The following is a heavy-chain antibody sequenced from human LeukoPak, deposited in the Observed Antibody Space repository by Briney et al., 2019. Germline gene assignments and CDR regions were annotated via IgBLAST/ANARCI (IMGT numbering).Heavy chain of an antibody. J-gene: IGHJ6*02. Sequence: PSETLSLTCTVSGGSVTSGRHYWSWVRQPPGRGLEWIGNIYYSGNANYNPSLKSRVTMSVDRSKNQLSLKLSSVTAAGTAVYYCAGVQSQNYYAMDVWGPGTPVTVSS. CDR3: AGVQSQNYYAMDV. V-gene: IGHV4-61*01. CDR2: IYYSGNA. CDR1: GGSVTSGRHY.